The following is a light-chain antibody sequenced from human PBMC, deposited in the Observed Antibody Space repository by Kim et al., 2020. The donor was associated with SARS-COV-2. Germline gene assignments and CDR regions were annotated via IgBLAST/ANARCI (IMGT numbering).Light chain of an antibody. CDR2: GNS. CDR3: QSYDSSLSGSGV. V-gene: IGLV1-40*01. Sequence: DAISCTGSSSNIGAGYDVHWYQQLPGTAPKLLIYGNSNRPSGVPDRFSGSKSGTSASLAITGLQAEDEADYYCQSYDSSLSGSGVFGTGTKVTVL. CDR1: SSNIGAGYD. J-gene: IGLJ1*01.